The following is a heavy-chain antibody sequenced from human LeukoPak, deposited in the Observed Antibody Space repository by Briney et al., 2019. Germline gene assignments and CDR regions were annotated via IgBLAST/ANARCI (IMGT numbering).Heavy chain of an antibody. CDR2: IIPILGIA. J-gene: IGHJ1*01. Sequence: SVKVSCKASGGTFSSYAISWVRQAPGQGLEWMGRIIPILGIANYAQKFQGRVTITADKSTGTAYMELSSLRSEDTAVYYCARGYCSGGSCYESEYFQHWGQGTLVTVSS. D-gene: IGHD2-15*01. CDR1: GGTFSSYA. CDR3: ARGYCSGGSCYESEYFQH. V-gene: IGHV1-69*04.